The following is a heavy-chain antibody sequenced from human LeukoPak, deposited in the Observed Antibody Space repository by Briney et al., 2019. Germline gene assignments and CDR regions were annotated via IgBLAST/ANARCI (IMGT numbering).Heavy chain of an antibody. D-gene: IGHD5-24*01. CDR1: GFTFSSYG. J-gene: IGHJ4*02. CDR3: ARERDGRFFDY. Sequence: PGGSLRLSCAASGFTFSSYGMNWVRQAPGKGLEWVANINQDGSEKYFVDSVRGRFTISRDNSKNSLHLQMNTLRAEDTAVYYCARERDGRFFDYWGQGTLVTVSS. CDR2: INQDGSEK. V-gene: IGHV3-7*01.